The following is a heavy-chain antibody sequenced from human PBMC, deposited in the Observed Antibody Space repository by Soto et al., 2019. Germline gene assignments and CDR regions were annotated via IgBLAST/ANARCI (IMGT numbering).Heavy chain of an antibody. CDR3: ARVQDGGGRWSSNYYYYGRDV. CDR1: GGTFSSYA. J-gene: IGHJ6*02. D-gene: IGHD2-15*01. CDR2: IIPIFGTA. V-gene: IGHV1-69*13. Sequence: SVKVSCKASGGTFSSYAISWVRQAPGQGLEWMGGIIPIFGTANYAQKFQGRVTITADESTSTASKELSSLRSEDPALYYCARVQDGGGRWSSNYYYYGRDVGGQGTTGTVAS.